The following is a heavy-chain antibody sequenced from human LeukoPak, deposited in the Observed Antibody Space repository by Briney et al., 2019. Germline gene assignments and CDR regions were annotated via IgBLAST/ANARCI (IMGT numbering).Heavy chain of an antibody. V-gene: IGHV4-39*01. CDR3: ARGWFSTGPADY. Sequence: SETLSLTCTVSGDSISSSSYYWGWIRQPPGKGLEWIGSIFHSGSTHYNPSLKSRVTISVDTSKNQFSLKLTSVTAADTAVYYCARGWFSTGPADYWGQGTLVTVSS. D-gene: IGHD6-19*01. CDR1: GDSISSSSYY. J-gene: IGHJ4*02. CDR2: IFHSGST.